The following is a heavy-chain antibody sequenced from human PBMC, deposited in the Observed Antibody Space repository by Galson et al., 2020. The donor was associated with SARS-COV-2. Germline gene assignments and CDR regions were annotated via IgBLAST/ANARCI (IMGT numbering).Heavy chain of an antibody. J-gene: IGHJ3*02. CDR1: GGSISSGGYY. Sequence: ETSETLSLTCTVSGGSISSGGYYWSWIRPHPGKGLGWIGYIYYSGSTYYNPSLKSRVTISVDTSKNQFSLKLSSVTAADTAVYYCARARGDRITIIVVVSAFDIWGQGTMFTVSS. CDR3: ARARGDRITIIVVVSAFDI. D-gene: IGHD3-22*01. CDR2: IYYSGST. V-gene: IGHV4-31*03.